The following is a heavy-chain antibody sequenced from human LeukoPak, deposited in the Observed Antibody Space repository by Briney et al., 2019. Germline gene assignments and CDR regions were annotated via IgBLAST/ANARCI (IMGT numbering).Heavy chain of an antibody. V-gene: IGHV4-59*11. Sequence: PSETLSLTCTVSGGSISSHYWSRIRQPPGKGLEWIGYIYYSGSTNYNPSLKSRVTISVDTSKNQFSLKLNSVTAADTAVYYCVSGKYYDFWSDHYLQHIDYWGQGTLVTVSS. CDR2: IYYSGST. J-gene: IGHJ4*02. CDR3: VSGKYYDFWSDHYLQHIDY. CDR1: GGSISSHY. D-gene: IGHD3-3*01.